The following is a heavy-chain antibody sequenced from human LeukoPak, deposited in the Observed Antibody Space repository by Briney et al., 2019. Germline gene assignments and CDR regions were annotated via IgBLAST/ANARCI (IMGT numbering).Heavy chain of an antibody. Sequence: PGGFLRLSCTASGFTFSTYEMNWVRQAPGKGLEWVSYISGSGYPIYYADSVKGRFTISRDNAKNSLYLQMNSPRAEDTAIYYCARVRGLEWLLKHLDSWGQGTLVTVSS. CDR3: ARVRGLEWLLKHLDS. D-gene: IGHD3-3*01. CDR2: ISGSGYPI. V-gene: IGHV3-48*03. J-gene: IGHJ4*02. CDR1: GFTFSTYE.